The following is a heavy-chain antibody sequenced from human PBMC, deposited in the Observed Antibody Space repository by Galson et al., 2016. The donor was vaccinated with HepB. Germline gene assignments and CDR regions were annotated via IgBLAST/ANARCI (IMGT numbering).Heavy chain of an antibody. CDR1: GDSFNAYY. CDR2: VNHGGFT. CDR3: ARVVAAATNWIDP. Sequence: SETLSLTCGVYGDSFNAYYWSWIRQPPGKGLEWIGEVNHGGFTKYNPSVKSRVTISVDTSKNQFSLKLTSLTAADTAVYYCARVVAAATNWIDPWGQGTLVTVSS. V-gene: IGHV4-34*01. D-gene: IGHD2-15*01. J-gene: IGHJ5*02.